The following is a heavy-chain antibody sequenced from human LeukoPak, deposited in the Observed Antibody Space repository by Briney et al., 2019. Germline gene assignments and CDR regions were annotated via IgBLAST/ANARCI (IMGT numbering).Heavy chain of an antibody. CDR3: AREPAIRYCSSTSCFPVEPFDY. CDR2: ISSSGSTI. D-gene: IGHD2-2*01. CDR1: GFTFSDYY. Sequence: GGSLRLSCAASGFTFSDYYMSWIRQAPGKGLEWVSYISSSGSTIYYADSVKGRFTISRDNSKNTLYLQMNSLRAEDTAVYYCAREPAIRYCSSTSCFPVEPFDYWGQGTLVTVSS. J-gene: IGHJ4*02. V-gene: IGHV3-11*04.